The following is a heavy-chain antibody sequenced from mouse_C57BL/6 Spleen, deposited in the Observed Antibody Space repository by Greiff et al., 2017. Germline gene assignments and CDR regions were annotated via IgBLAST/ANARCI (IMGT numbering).Heavy chain of an antibody. CDR3: ARRDGDYDTGFAY. V-gene: IGHV1-18*01. CDR2: INPNNGGT. Sequence: VQLQQSGPELVKPGASVKIPCKASGYTFTDYNMDWVKQSHGKSLEWIGDINPNNGGTIYNQQFKGKATLTVDKSSSTAYMELRNLTSEDTAVYYWARRDGDYDTGFAYWGQGTLVTVAA. CDR1: GYTFTDYN. J-gene: IGHJ3*01. D-gene: IGHD2-4*01.